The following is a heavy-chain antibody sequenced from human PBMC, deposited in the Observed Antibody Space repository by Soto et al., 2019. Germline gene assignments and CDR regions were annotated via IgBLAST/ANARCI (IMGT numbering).Heavy chain of an antibody. D-gene: IGHD7-27*01. J-gene: IGHJ3*02. Sequence: QVQLQESGPGLVEPSEILSLTCTVSGASIRTYSWSWIRQSAGKGLEWIGHMYTNGRTNYIPSLKSRITMSVDTAKNQFSLNLKSVTAADTAVYFCAKDQSGAADIWGQGTMVTVS. CDR2: MYTNGRT. CDR3: AKDQSGAADI. CDR1: GASIRTYS. V-gene: IGHV4-4*07.